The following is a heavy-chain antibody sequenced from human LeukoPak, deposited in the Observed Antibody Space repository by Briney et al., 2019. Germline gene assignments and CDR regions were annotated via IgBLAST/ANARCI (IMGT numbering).Heavy chain of an antibody. CDR2: ITPKNAAT. J-gene: IGHJ4*02. D-gene: IGHD2/OR15-2a*01. CDR3: ARGAGSRTSRRFDL. V-gene: IGHV1-2*02. CDR1: GYTFTDYN. Sequence: ASVKVSCKTSGYTFTDYNMHWVRQAPGQGPEWMGWITPKNAATNYAQQLQGRITMTRVTSITTAYMELTNLISDDTAVYYCARGAGSRTSRRFDLWGQGTLITVPS.